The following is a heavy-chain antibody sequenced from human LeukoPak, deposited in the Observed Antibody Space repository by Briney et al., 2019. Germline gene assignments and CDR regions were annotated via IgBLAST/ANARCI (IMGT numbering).Heavy chain of an antibody. Sequence: PSETLSLTCTVSGVSIGTDCWSWSRQPPGKGLEWIGYIYYTGSTNNNPSLKSRVTISVDTSKNQFSLKLSSVTAADTAIYYRASGPPSFGVSSWYPRGFDIWGQGTMVTVSS. CDR3: ASGPPSFGVSSWYPRGFDI. V-gene: IGHV4-59*01. CDR1: GVSIGTDC. CDR2: IYYTGST. D-gene: IGHD6-13*01. J-gene: IGHJ3*02.